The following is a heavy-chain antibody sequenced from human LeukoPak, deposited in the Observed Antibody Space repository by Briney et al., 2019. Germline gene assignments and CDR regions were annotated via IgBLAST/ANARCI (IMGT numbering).Heavy chain of an antibody. CDR3: ARLWMGDIVVVPAGYYYYGMDV. J-gene: IGHJ6*02. D-gene: IGHD2-2*01. CDR2: ISAYNGNT. V-gene: IGHV1-18*01. Sequence: GASVKVSCKAFGYTFTSYGISWVRQAPGQGLEWMGWISAYNGNTNYARKLQGRVTMTTDTSTSTAYMELRSLRSDDTAVYYCARLWMGDIVVVPAGYYYYGMDVWGQGTTVTVSS. CDR1: GYTFTSYG.